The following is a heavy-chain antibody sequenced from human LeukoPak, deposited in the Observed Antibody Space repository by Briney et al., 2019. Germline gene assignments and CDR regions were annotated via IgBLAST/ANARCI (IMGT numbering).Heavy chain of an antibody. CDR2: IWNDGSNK. Sequence: GGSLRLSCVASGVMFSVYVMHWVRQAPGKGLEWVAVIWNDGSNKYYADSVKGRFTISRDNSKNTLYLQMNSLRAEDTAVYSCARASGPFDYWGQGTLVTVSS. CDR3: ARASGPFDY. V-gene: IGHV3-33*01. D-gene: IGHD3-10*01. CDR1: GVMFSVYV. J-gene: IGHJ4*02.